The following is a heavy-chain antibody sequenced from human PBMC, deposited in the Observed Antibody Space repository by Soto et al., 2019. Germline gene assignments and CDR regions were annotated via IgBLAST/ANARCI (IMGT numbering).Heavy chain of an antibody. CDR1: GGTFSSYA. V-gene: IGHV1-69*13. J-gene: IGHJ6*02. CDR2: IIPIFGTA. D-gene: IGHD2-2*02. Sequence: ASVKVSCKASGGTFSSYAISWVRQAPGQGLEWMGGIIPIFGTANYAQKFQGRVTITADESTSTAYMELSSLRSEDTAVYYCARGKYQLLYSPFSYYYRMDVWGQGTTVTVSS. CDR3: ARGKYQLLYSPFSYYYRMDV.